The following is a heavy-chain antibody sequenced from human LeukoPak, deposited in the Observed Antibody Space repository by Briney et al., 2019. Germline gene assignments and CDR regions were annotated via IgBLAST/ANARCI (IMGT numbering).Heavy chain of an antibody. CDR1: GGTFSGYA. CDR3: ARGQIGASSWQLGQYYFDY. Sequence: SVKVSCKASGGTFSGYAISWVRQAPGQGLEWMGGIIPIFGTANYAQKFQGRVTITADESTSTAYMELSSLRSEDTAVYYCARGQIGASSWQLGQYYFDYWGQGTLVTVSS. V-gene: IGHV1-69*13. J-gene: IGHJ4*02. D-gene: IGHD6-13*01. CDR2: IIPIFGTA.